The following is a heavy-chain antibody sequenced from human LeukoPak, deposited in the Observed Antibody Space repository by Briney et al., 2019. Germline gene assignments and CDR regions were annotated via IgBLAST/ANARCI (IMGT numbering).Heavy chain of an antibody. J-gene: IGHJ6*03. CDR2: ISAYNGNT. D-gene: IGHD6-19*01. Sequence: ASVKVSCKASGYTFTSYGISWVRQAPGQGLEWMGWISAYNGNTNYAQKLQGRVTMTTDTSTSTAYMELRSLRSDDTAVYYCARDPVADTYYYYYMDVWGKGTTVTVSS. CDR1: GYTFTSYG. V-gene: IGHV1-18*01. CDR3: ARDPVADTYYYYYMDV.